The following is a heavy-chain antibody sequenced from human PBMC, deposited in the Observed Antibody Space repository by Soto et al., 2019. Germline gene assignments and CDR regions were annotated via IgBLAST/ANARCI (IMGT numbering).Heavy chain of an antibody. Sequence: KTSETLSLTCTVSGGSIRGDYWSWIRQPPGKALEWIGYIYNSGITNYNPSLKSRVTISVDTSKNQFSLKLSSVTAADTAVYYCARVFRHGTYDMDVWGQGTTVTVSS. CDR2: IYNSGIT. V-gene: IGHV4-59*01. D-gene: IGHD1-26*01. CDR3: ARVFRHGTYDMDV. J-gene: IGHJ6*02. CDR1: GGSIRGDY.